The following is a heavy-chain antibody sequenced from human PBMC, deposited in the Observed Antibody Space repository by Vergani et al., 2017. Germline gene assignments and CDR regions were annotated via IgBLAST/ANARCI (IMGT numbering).Heavy chain of an antibody. CDR2: IIPLFGTA. CDR1: GGTFSSYA. Sequence: QVQLVQSGAEVKKPGSSVKVSCKASGGTFSSYAISWVRQAPGQGLEWMGGIIPLFGTANYAQKFQGRVTITADESTSTAYMELSSLRSDDTAVYYCARGGTIAARPGQFDYWGQGTLVTVSS. D-gene: IGHD6-6*01. V-gene: IGHV1-69*01. J-gene: IGHJ4*02. CDR3: ARGGTIAARPGQFDY.